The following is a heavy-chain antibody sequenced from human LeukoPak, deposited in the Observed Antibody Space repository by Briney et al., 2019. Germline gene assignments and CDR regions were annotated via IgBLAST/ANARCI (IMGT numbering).Heavy chain of an antibody. J-gene: IGHJ4*02. V-gene: IGHV4-61*02. D-gene: IGHD2-8*01. CDR3: ARGLVGTGMVDS. CDR2: MYTSGSTNYNPGST. CDR1: SGSISSGSYY. Sequence: PSETLSLTCSVSSGSISSGSYYWNWIRLPAGKGLEWIGRMYTSGSTNYNPGSTNYNPSLKSRVTISVDTSKNQFSLNLSPVTAADTAVYYCARGLVGTGMVDSWGQGTLVTVSS.